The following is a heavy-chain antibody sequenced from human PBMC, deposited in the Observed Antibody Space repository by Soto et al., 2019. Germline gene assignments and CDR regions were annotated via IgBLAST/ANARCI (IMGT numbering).Heavy chain of an antibody. CDR1: GGSISSSSHY. CDR2: IYYSGST. V-gene: IGHV4-39*01. CDR3: AVLFYDYVLGY. J-gene: IGHJ4*02. D-gene: IGHD3-16*01. Sequence: PSETLSLTCTVSGGSISSSSHYWGWIRQPPGKGLEWIGTIYYSGSTYYNPSLKSRVTISVDTSKNQFSLKLSSVTAADTAVYYCAVLFYDYVLGYWGQGTLVTVSS.